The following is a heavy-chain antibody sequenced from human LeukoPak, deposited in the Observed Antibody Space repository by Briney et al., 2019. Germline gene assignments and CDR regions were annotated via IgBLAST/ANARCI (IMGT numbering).Heavy chain of an antibody. CDR1: GFTFSSNV. J-gene: IGHJ5*02. CDR3: APRGTGTRYNWFDP. CDR2: ISVDGRTT. V-gene: IGHV3-23*01. Sequence: GGSLRLSCAASGFTFSSNVISCVRQAPGKGLERVSTISVDGRTTYYADSVRGRFTTSRDNSQNTLYLQMNSLGVEDSAIYYCAPRGTGTRYNWFDPWGQGTLVTVSS. D-gene: IGHD1-1*01.